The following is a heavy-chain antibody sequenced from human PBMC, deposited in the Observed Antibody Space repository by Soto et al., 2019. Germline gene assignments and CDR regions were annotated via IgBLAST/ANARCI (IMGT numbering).Heavy chain of an antibody. J-gene: IGHJ6*02. CDR1: GFTFSSYG. Sequence: QVQLVESGGGVVQPGRSLRLSCAASGFTFSSYGMHWVRQAPGKGLEWVAVIWYDRSNKYYADSVKGRFTISRDNSKNTLYLQMNSLRAEDTAVYYCARADGDWEDLYYYYYYGMDVWGQGTTVTVSS. CDR2: IWYDRSNK. CDR3: ARADGDWEDLYYYYYYGMDV. V-gene: IGHV3-33*01. D-gene: IGHD4-17*01.